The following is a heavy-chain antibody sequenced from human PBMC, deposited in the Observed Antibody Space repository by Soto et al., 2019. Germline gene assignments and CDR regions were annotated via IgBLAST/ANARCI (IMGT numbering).Heavy chain of an antibody. CDR3: ARDKNSYGSMDV. CDR2: IYSNGGT. D-gene: IGHD5-18*01. Sequence: SETLSLTCSVSGASINNYYWSWIRQPPGKGLEWIGYIYSNGGTNYNPSLKSRVTISVDRPKNQFSLNLSSVTTADTAVYYCARDKNSYGSMDVWGQGTTVTVSS. J-gene: IGHJ6*02. CDR1: GASINNYY. V-gene: IGHV4-59*01.